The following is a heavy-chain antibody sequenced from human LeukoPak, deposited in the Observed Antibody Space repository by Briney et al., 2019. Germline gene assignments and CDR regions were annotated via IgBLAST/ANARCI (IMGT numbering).Heavy chain of an antibody. Sequence: KPGGSLRLSCAASVFTFSSYSMNWVRQAPGKGLEWVSSISSSSSYIYYADSVKGRFTISRDNAKNSLYLQMNSLRAEDTAVYYCARDYYDYVWGSYRLFDYWGQGTLVTVSS. D-gene: IGHD3-16*02. CDR1: VFTFSSYS. V-gene: IGHV3-21*01. J-gene: IGHJ4*02. CDR3: ARDYYDYVWGSYRLFDY. CDR2: ISSSSSYI.